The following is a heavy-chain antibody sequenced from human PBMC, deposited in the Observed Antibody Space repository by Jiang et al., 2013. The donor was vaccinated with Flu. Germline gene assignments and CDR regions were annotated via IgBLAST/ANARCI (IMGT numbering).Heavy chain of an antibody. Sequence: VQLLESGGGLVQPGGSLRLSCAASGFTFSSYEMNWVRQAPGKGLEWVSYISSSGSTIYYADSVKGRFTISRDNAKNSLYLQMNSLRAEDTAVYYCARASDYYDSSGYHIYDYWGQGTLVTVSS. D-gene: IGHD3-22*01. CDR2: ISSSGSTI. CDR3: ARASDYYDSSGYHIYDY. V-gene: IGHV3-48*03. J-gene: IGHJ4*02. CDR1: GFTFSSYE.